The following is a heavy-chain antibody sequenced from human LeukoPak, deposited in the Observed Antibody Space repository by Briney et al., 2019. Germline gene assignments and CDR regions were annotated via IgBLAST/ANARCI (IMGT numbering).Heavy chain of an antibody. Sequence: GGSLRLSCAASGFTFSSYAMHWVRQAPGKGLEWVAVISYDGSNKYYADSVKGRFTISRDNSKNTLYLQMNSLRAEDTAVYYCARDLIDKMGASNWFDPWGQGTLVTVSS. CDR2: ISYDGSNK. D-gene: IGHD1-26*01. V-gene: IGHV3-30-3*01. J-gene: IGHJ5*02. CDR1: GFTFSSYA. CDR3: ARDLIDKMGASNWFDP.